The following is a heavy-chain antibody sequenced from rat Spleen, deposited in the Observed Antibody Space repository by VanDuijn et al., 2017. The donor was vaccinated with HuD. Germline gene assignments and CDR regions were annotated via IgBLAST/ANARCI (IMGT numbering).Heavy chain of an antibody. CDR3: TRNRYRYTSGYVMDV. Sequence: QVQLKESGPGLVQPSQTLSLTCTVSGFSLTRYHVHWVRQPPGKGLEWMGRIQSGGSTDYNSALKSRLSISRDTSKSQVFLKLNSLQPEDTAIYFCTRNRYRYTSGYVMDVWGQGVSVTVSS. CDR1: GFSLTRYH. D-gene: IGHD1-5*01. V-gene: IGHV2-1*01. J-gene: IGHJ4*01. CDR2: IQSGGST.